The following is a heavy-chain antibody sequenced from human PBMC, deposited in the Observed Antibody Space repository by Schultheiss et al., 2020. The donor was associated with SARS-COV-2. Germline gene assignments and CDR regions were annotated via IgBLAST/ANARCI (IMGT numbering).Heavy chain of an antibody. CDR3: AKDYL. J-gene: IGHJ4*02. V-gene: IGHV3-30*18. Sequence: GGSLRLSCAASGFTVSSNYMSWVRQAPGKGLEWVAVISYDGSNKYYADSVKGRFTISRDNSKNTLYLQMNSLRAEDTAVYYCAKDYLWGQGTLVTVSS. D-gene: IGHD4-23*01. CDR2: ISYDGSNK. CDR1: GFTVSSNY.